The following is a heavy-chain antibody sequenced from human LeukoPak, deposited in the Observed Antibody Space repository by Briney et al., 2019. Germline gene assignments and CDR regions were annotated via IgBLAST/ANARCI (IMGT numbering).Heavy chain of an antibody. D-gene: IGHD3-22*01. V-gene: IGHV1-2*02. CDR3: ARHNYYDSSGYEY. Sequence: GASVKVSCKASGYTFTGYYMHWVRQAPGQGLDWMGWINPNSGGTNYAQKFQGRVTMTRDTSISTAYMEPSRLRSDDTAVYYCARHNYYDSSGYEYWGQGTLVTVCS. J-gene: IGHJ4*02. CDR1: GYTFTGYY. CDR2: INPNSGGT.